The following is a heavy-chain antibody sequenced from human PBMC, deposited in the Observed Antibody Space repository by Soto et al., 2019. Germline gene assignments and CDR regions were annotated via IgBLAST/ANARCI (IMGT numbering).Heavy chain of an antibody. D-gene: IGHD1-1*01. J-gene: IGHJ5*02. CDR3: ATSIGTIGCYWIDP. Sequence: ASVKVSCKASGFTFSSSAVQWVRQARGQGLEWIGWIVLGNGNTNYAQKFQERVTITRDMSTSTAYMEVRSLTFEDTAVYYCATSIGTIGCYWIDPWGQGTLVTVSS. V-gene: IGHV1-58*01. CDR2: IVLGNGNT. CDR1: GFTFSSSA.